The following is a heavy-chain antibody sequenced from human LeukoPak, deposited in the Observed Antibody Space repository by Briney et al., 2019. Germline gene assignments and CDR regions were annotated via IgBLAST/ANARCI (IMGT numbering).Heavy chain of an antibody. CDR2: IFSGGST. CDR3: AKDRISMVRGARPWGAFDI. V-gene: IGHV3-53*05. Sequence: GGSLRLSCAAPGFTVSSNYMSWVRQAPGKGLEWVSVIFSGGSTNYADSVKGRFTISRDNSKNTLYLQMNSLRAEDTAVYYCAKDRISMVRGARPWGAFDIWGQGTMVTVSS. D-gene: IGHD3-10*01. CDR1: GFTVSSNY. J-gene: IGHJ3*02.